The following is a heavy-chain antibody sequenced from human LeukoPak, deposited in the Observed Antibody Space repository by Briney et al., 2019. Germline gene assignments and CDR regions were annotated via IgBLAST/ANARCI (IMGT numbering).Heavy chain of an antibody. CDR3: AIHSGHDY. CDR1: GGSIKSSSYY. D-gene: IGHD6-25*01. J-gene: IGHJ4*02. CDR2: INHSGST. Sequence: SETLSLTCSVSGGSIKSSSYYWGWIRQPPGKGLEWIGEINHSGSTNYNPSLKSRVTISVDTSKNQFSLKLSSVTAADTAVYYCAIHSGHDYWGQGTLVTVSS. V-gene: IGHV4-39*01.